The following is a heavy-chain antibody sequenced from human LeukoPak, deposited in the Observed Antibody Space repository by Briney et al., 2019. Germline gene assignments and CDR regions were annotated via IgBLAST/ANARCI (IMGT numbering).Heavy chain of an antibody. CDR3: ARGGYYDSSGYWPFGY. Sequence: SETLSLTCTVSGGSISSYYWSWIRQPAGKGLEWIVRIYTSGSTNYNPSLKSRVTISVDKSKNQFSLKLSSVTAADTAVYYCARGGYYDSSGYWPFGYWGQGTLVTVSS. D-gene: IGHD3-22*01. J-gene: IGHJ4*02. CDR2: IYTSGST. V-gene: IGHV4-4*07. CDR1: GGSISSYY.